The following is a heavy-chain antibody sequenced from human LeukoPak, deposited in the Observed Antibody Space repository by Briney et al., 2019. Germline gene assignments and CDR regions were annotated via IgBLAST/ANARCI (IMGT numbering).Heavy chain of an antibody. V-gene: IGHV1-2*02. J-gene: IGHJ4*02. CDR2: INPNSGGT. D-gene: IGHD5-18*01. Sequence: WASVKVSCKASGYTFTNYYMHWVRQAPGQGLEWMGWINPNSGGTNYAQKFQGRVTMTRDTSISTAYMELSRLRSDDTAVYYCARGGTAMVSDFDYWGQGTLVTVSS. CDR3: ARGGTAMVSDFDY. CDR1: GYTFTNYY.